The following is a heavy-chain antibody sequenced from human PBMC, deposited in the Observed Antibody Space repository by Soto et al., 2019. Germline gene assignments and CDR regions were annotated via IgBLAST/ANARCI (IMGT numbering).Heavy chain of an antibody. J-gene: IGHJ6*02. CDR2: LIPIVGTA. Sequence: QVQLVQSGAEVKKPGSSVKVSCKASGGTFSSYAISWVRQAPGQGLEWMGGLIPIVGTANYAQELPGRVTITADESTSTAYMELSTLRSEDTAVYYCARDSGGTTVAFGMDVWGQGTTVTVS. CDR3: ARDSGGTTVAFGMDV. CDR1: GGTFSSYA. V-gene: IGHV1-69*01. D-gene: IGHD4-17*01.